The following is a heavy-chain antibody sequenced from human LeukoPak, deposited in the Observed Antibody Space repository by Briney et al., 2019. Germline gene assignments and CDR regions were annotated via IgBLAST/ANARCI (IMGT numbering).Heavy chain of an antibody. CDR1: GDSVSSNSAA. J-gene: IGHJ5*02. Sequence: SQTLSLTCAISGDSVSSNSAAWNWIRQSPSRGLEWLGRAYYRSNWYNDYAVSVKGRVTINPDTSKNQFSLQLNSVTPDDTAVYYCARGSIVAADNNWFDPWGQGTLATVSS. V-gene: IGHV6-1*01. D-gene: IGHD6-13*01. CDR3: ARGSIVAADNNWFDP. CDR2: AYYRSNWYN.